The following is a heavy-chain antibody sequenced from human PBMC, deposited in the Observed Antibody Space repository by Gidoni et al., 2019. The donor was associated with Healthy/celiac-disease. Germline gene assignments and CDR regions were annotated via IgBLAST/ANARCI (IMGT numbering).Heavy chain of an antibody. J-gene: IGHJ4*02. CDR3: ARDRIPGGGYYYGSGSYYDY. D-gene: IGHD3-10*01. CDR2: NNPNSCGT. V-gene: IGHV1-2*02. CDR1: GSTFTGYY. Sequence: QVQLVQSGAEVKKPGASVKVSCKASGSTFTGYYMHWVRQAPGQGLEWMGWNNPNSCGTNSAQKFQGRVTMARDTSISTAYIALRRLRSYDTAVFYCARDRIPGGGYYYGSGSYYDYWGQGTLVTVSS.